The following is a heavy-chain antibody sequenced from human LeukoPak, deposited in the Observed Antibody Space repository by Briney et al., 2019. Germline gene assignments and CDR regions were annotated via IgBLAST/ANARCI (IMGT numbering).Heavy chain of an antibody. V-gene: IGHV3-30*18. CDR1: GFTFSNYG. D-gene: IGHD3-22*01. CDR2: ISYDGNDE. Sequence: GGSLRLSCVASGFTFSNYGMHWVRQAPGKGLEWVTTISYDGNDEYYADSVKGRFTISRDNSKNTLYLEMSSLRIEDTAVYYCAKDPYSSRMEYFQQWCQGTLVIVSS. J-gene: IGHJ1*01. CDR3: AKDPYSSRMEYFQQ.